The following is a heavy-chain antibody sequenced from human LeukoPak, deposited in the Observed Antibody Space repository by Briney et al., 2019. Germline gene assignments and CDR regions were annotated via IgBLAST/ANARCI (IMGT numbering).Heavy chain of an antibody. D-gene: IGHD1-26*01. CDR3: APIPDYSGSYEDY. CDR1: GFTFSSYS. Sequence: QPGGSLRLSCAASGFTFSSYSMNWVRQAPGKGLEWVSYISSSSSTIYYADSVKGRFTISRDNAKNSLYLQMNSLRAEDTAVYYCAPIPDYSGSYEDYWGQGTLVTVSS. V-gene: IGHV3-48*01. J-gene: IGHJ4*02. CDR2: ISSSSSTI.